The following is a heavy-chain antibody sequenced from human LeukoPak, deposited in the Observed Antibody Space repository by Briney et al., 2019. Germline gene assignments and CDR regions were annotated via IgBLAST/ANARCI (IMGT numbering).Heavy chain of an antibody. Sequence: SETLSLTCTVSGGSISSGDYYWSWIRQPPGKGLEWIGYIYYSGSTNYNPSLKSRVTISVDTSKNQFSLKLSSVTAANTAVYYCARVVGHQGGYYGMDVWGQGTTVTVSS. J-gene: IGHJ6*02. CDR2: IYYSGST. D-gene: IGHD1-26*01. CDR3: ARVVGHQGGYYGMDV. V-gene: IGHV4-61*08. CDR1: GGSISSGDYY.